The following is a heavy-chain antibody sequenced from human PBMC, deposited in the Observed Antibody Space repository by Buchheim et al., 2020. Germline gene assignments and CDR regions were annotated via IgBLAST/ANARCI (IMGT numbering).Heavy chain of an antibody. CDR3: AKDLETYEYYYGMDV. V-gene: IGHV3-30*02. Sequence: QVQLVESGGGVVQPGRSLRLSCAASGFTFSSYGMHWVRQAPGKGLEWVAFIRYDGSNKYYADSVKGRFTISRDNSKNTLYLQMNSLRAEDTAVYYCAKDLETYEYYYGMDVWGQGTT. CDR2: IRYDGSNK. J-gene: IGHJ6*02. D-gene: IGHD3-3*01. CDR1: GFTFSSYG.